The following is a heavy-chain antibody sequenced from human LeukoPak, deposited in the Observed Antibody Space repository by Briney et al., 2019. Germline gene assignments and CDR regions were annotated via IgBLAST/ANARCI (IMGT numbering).Heavy chain of an antibody. CDR1: GFTFSDSA. CDR2: ISSSGGNT. D-gene: IGHD6-19*01. J-gene: IGHJ4*02. Sequence: GGSLRLSCAASGFTFSDSAMTWVRQVPGKGLEWVSLISSSGGNTYYADSVKGRFTISRDNAKNSLYLQMNSLRAEDTAVYYCARSKSYSSGWTDFDWWGQGTLVTVSS. V-gene: IGHV3-23*01. CDR3: ARSKSYSSGWTDFDW.